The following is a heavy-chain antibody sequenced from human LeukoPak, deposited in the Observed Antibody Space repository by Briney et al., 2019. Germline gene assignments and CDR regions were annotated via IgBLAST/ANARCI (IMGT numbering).Heavy chain of an antibody. CDR1: GGTFSSYT. D-gene: IGHD6-19*01. CDR2: IIPTLGIA. V-gene: IGHV1-69*04. CDR3: ARDPSSGWYDS. J-gene: IGHJ5*01. Sequence: ASVKVSCKASGGTFSSYTISWVRQAPGQGLEWMGRIIPTLGIANYAQKFQGRVTITADKSTSTAYMELSSLRSEDTAVYYCARDPSSGWYDSWGQGTLVTVSS.